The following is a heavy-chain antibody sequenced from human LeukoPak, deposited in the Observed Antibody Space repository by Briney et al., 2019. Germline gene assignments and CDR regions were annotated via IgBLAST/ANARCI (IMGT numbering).Heavy chain of an antibody. J-gene: IGHJ3*02. CDR2: IIPIFGTA. CDR3: ARDFPQLDAFDI. V-gene: IGHV1-69*05. CDR1: GGTFSSYA. Sequence: SVKVSCKASGGTFSSYAISWVRQAPGQGLEWMGGIIPIFGTANYAQKFQGRVTITTDESTSTAYMELSSLRSEDTAVYYCARDFPQLDAFDIWGQGTMVTVSS. D-gene: IGHD3-10*01.